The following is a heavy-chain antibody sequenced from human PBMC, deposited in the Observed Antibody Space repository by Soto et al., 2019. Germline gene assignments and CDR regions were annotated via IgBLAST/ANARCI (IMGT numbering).Heavy chain of an antibody. V-gene: IGHV1-3*01. CDR3: ARPRIAAEDYFDY. CDR2: INAGNGNT. CDR1: GYTFTSYA. D-gene: IGHD6-13*01. Sequence: GASVKVSCKASGYTFTSYAMHWVRQAPGQRLEWMGWINAGNGNTKYSQKFQGRVTITRDTSASTAYMELSSLRSEDTAVYYCARPRIAAEDYFDYWGQGTLVTVSS. J-gene: IGHJ4*02.